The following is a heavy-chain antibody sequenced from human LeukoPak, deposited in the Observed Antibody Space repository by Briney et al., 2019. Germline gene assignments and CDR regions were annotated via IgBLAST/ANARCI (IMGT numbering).Heavy chain of an antibody. D-gene: IGHD3-10*01. J-gene: IGHJ4*02. CDR2: IYPCDSDT. CDR3: ARSGVRGVIYTHVGY. V-gene: IGHV5-51*01. Sequence: GESLKISCKGSGYSFTSYWIGWVRQMPGKGLEWMGIIYPCDSDTRYSPSFQGQVTISADKSISTAYLQWSSLKASDTAMYYCARSGVRGVIYTHVGYWGQGTLVTVSS. CDR1: GYSFTSYW.